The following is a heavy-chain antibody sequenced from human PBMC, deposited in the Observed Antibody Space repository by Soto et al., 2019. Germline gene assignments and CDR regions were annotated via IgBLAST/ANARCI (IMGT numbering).Heavy chain of an antibody. V-gene: IGHV1-18*01. Sequence: QVQLVQSGAEVKEPGASVKVSCKTSGYTFTRYGISWVRQAPGQGLGWMGCIRSDNGNTNCAQELQGRVTMTTDTSTSTAYMELRSLRSDDTAVYYCARVAYYDSSGYYPPAYWGQGTLVTVSS. D-gene: IGHD3-22*01. CDR1: GYTFTRYG. CDR2: IRSDNGNT. J-gene: IGHJ4*02. CDR3: ARVAYYDSSGYYPPAY.